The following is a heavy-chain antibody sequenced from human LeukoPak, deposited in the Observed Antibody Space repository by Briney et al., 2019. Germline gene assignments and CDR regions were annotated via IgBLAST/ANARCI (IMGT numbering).Heavy chain of an antibody. CDR2: FDPEDGET. Sequence: ASVKVSCKVSGYTLTELSMHWVRQAPGKGHEWMGGFDPEDGETIYAQKFQGRVTMTEDTSTDTAYMELSSLRSEDTAVYYCATEAKQWLVYLGGPSHMDVWGQGTTVTVSS. CDR3: ATEAKQWLVYLGGPSHMDV. D-gene: IGHD6-19*01. V-gene: IGHV1-24*01. CDR1: GYTLTELS. J-gene: IGHJ6*01.